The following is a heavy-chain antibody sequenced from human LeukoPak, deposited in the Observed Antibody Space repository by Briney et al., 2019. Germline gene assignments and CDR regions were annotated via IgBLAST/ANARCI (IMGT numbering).Heavy chain of an antibody. D-gene: IGHD6-19*01. CDR1: GYTFTGYY. V-gene: IGHV1-18*04. Sequence: GASVKVSCKASGYTFTGYYMHWVRQAPGQGLEWMGWISAYNGNTNYAQKLQGRVTITRDTSASTAYMELSSLRPEDTAVYYCARPNNSGWYVFDYWGQGTLVTVSS. CDR2: ISAYNGNT. CDR3: ARPNNSGWYVFDY. J-gene: IGHJ4*02.